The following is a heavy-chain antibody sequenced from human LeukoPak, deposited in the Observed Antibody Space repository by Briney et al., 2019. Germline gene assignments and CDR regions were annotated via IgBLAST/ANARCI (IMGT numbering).Heavy chain of an antibody. CDR3: ARDGFNFADAFDA. Sequence: GGSLRLSCVASGFTFSSYEMNWVRQTPGKGLEWVSYIRSSGTPISYADSVKGRFTISRDNAKNSLYLQMNNLRAEDTAVHYCARDGFNFADAFDAWGQGTLVTVSS. V-gene: IGHV3-48*03. CDR2: IRSSGTPI. D-gene: IGHD5-24*01. CDR1: GFTFSSYE. J-gene: IGHJ3*01.